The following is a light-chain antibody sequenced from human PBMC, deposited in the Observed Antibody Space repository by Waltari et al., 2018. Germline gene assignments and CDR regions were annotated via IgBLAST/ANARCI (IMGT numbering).Light chain of an antibody. CDR1: VLANKY. J-gene: IGLJ2*01. CDR2: RVN. V-gene: IGLV3-27*01. CDR3: YAAAYNNLGV. Sequence: SFELTQTSSLSVSPGQTVRISCSGDVLANKYARWFQQKPGQAPVLIIFRVNEGPSGIPERLPGSSSWTTATLIIRGAQVEDEGDYYCYAAAYNNLGVFGGGTKVTVL.